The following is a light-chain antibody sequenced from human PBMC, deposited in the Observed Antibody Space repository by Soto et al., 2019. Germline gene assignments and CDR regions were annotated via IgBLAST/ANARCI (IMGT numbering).Light chain of an antibody. CDR1: QSVSSY. Sequence: EIVLTQSPATLSLSPGERATLSCRASQSVSSYLAWYQQKPGQAPRLLIYDASNRATGIPARFSGSGSGTDFTLTISSLEPEDFAVYYCQQRSNVPLTFGPGTKVDIK. CDR2: DAS. CDR3: QQRSNVPLT. J-gene: IGKJ3*01. V-gene: IGKV3-11*01.